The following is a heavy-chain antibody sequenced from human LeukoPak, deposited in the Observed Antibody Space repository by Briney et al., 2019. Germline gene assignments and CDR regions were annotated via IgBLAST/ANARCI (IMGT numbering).Heavy chain of an antibody. CDR2: MNPNSGNT. D-gene: IGHD3-3*01. V-gene: IGHV1-8*03. J-gene: IGHJ5*02. CDR1: GYTFTSYD. Sequence: ASVKVSCKASGYTFTSYDINWVRQANGQGLEWMGWMNPNSGNTGYAQKFQGRVTITRNTSISTAYMEPSSLRSEDTAVYYCAGVPRGYVLRFLECPWGQGTLVTVSS. CDR3: AGVPRGYVLRFLECP.